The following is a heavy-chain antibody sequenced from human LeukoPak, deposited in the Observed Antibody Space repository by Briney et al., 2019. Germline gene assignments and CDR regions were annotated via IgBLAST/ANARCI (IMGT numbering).Heavy chain of an antibody. J-gene: IGHJ4*02. D-gene: IGHD2-21*02. CDR2: IYYSGTT. CDR1: GASFTSNY. V-gene: IGHV4-59*08. CDR3: ARLDCGGDCYVDY. Sequence: SETLSLTCTVSGASFTSNYWSWIRQPSGKGLEGIGYIYYSGTTTYNPSLERRVTMSVDMSKTLFSLRLNSVTATDTAVYYCARLDCGGDCYVDYWGQGNLVTVSS.